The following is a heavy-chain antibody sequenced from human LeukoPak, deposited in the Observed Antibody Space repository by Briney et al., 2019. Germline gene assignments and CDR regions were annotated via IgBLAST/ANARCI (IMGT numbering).Heavy chain of an antibody. Sequence: PSETLSLTCAVYGGSFSGYYWSWIRQPPGKGLEWIGEINHSGSTNYNPSLKSRVTISVDTSKNQFSLKLSSVTAADTAVYYCARDGIVGAIEYCFDYWGQGTLVTVS. J-gene: IGHJ4*02. CDR2: INHSGST. CDR1: GGSFSGYY. CDR3: ARDGIVGAIEYCFDY. V-gene: IGHV4-34*01. D-gene: IGHD1-26*01.